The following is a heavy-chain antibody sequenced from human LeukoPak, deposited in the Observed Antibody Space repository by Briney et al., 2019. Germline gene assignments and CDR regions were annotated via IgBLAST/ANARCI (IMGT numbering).Heavy chain of an antibody. J-gene: IGHJ3*02. Sequence: SRGSLRLSCAASGFIFSNYAMHWVRQAPGKGLEYVSAISHDGGSTYYANSAKDRFTISRDNSKSTLYLQMGSLRPDDMAVYYCARAGESRAYSFNAFDIWGPGTRVTVSS. V-gene: IGHV3-64*01. CDR2: ISHDGGST. D-gene: IGHD3-22*01. CDR1: GFIFSNYA. CDR3: ARAGESRAYSFNAFDI.